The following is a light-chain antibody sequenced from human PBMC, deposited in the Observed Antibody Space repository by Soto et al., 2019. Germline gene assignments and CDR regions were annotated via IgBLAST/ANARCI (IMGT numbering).Light chain of an antibody. CDR3: CSYAISSTYV. V-gene: IGLV2-23*01. CDR2: EGT. J-gene: IGLJ1*01. Sequence: QSLLAQPASVSGSPGQSITISCTGTSSDVGSYNLVSWYQQHPGKAPKLMIYEGTKRPSGVSDRFSGSRSGNTASLTISGLQAEDEADYYCCSYAISSTYVFGSGTKVTVL. CDR1: SSDVGSYNL.